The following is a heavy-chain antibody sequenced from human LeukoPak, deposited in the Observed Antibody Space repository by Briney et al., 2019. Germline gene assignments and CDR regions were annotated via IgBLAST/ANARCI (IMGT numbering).Heavy chain of an antibody. CDR1: GYTFTGYY. CDR3: ARSKEYSYGFGAFDI. J-gene: IGHJ3*02. Sequence: ASVKVSCKASGYTFTGYYMHWVRQAPGQGLEWMGWINPNSGGTNYAQKFQGRVTTTRDTSISTAYMELSRLRSDDTAVYYCARSKEYSYGFGAFDIWGQGTMVTVSS. CDR2: INPNSGGT. D-gene: IGHD5-18*01. V-gene: IGHV1-2*02.